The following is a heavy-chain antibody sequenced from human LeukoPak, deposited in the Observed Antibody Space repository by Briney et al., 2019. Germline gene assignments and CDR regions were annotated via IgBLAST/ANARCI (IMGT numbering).Heavy chain of an antibody. CDR2: IRSKTDGGTT. J-gene: IGHJ4*02. CDR3: ATGAEQRWLRLDY. CDR1: GFTLSNAW. Sequence: GGSLSLSCAASGFTLSNAWMRWVRQAPGKGLEWVGRIRSKTDGGTTDYAAPVKGRFTISRDDSKNTLYLQMNSLKTEDTAVYFCATGAEQRWLRLDYWGQGTLVTVSS. V-gene: IGHV3-15*01. D-gene: IGHD6-25*01.